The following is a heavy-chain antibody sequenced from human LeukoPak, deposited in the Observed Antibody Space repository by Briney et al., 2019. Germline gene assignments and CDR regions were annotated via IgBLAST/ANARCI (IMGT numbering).Heavy chain of an antibody. J-gene: IGHJ4*02. D-gene: IGHD5-24*01. Sequence: GGSLRLSREASRFTFSSYAMSWVRQAPGKGLEWVSVISGSGGSAYYADSVKGRFTISRDNSKNTLYLQMNSLRAEDTAVYYCAKLGTWLQYPFDFWGQGTLVTVSS. CDR3: AKLGTWLQYPFDF. CDR2: ISGSGGSA. CDR1: RFTFSSYA. V-gene: IGHV3-23*01.